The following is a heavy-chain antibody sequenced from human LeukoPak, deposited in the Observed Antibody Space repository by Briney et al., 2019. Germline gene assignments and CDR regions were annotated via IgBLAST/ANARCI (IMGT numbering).Heavy chain of an antibody. CDR2: IYHSGST. CDR1: GGSISSGGYY. CDR3: ARERGDTL. V-gene: IGHV4-30-2*01. Sequence: PSETLSLTCTVSGGSISSGGYYWSWIRQPPGKGLEWIGYIYHSGSTYYNPSLKSRVTISVDRSKNQFSPKLSSVTAADTAVYYCARERGDTLWGQGTLVTVSS. D-gene: IGHD2/OR15-2a*01. J-gene: IGHJ4*02.